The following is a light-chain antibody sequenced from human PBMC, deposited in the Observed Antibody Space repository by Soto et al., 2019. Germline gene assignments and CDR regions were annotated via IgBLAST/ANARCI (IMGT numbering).Light chain of an antibody. Sequence: DIQMTQSPSTPSASLRDRVTITCRASQSINRWLAWFQQKPGKAPKLLISKASTLESGVPSRFGGSGSGTEFTLTISSLQPDDFATYFCQQYSTYPWTFGQGTKVDIK. CDR3: QQYSTYPWT. J-gene: IGKJ1*01. CDR1: QSINRW. CDR2: KAS. V-gene: IGKV1-5*03.